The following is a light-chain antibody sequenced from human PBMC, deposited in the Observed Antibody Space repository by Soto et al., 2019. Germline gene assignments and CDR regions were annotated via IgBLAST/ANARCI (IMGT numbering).Light chain of an antibody. CDR1: QTISMY. Sequence: DIQMTQSPSSLSASVGERVTIACRASQTISMYLNWYQQKPGKAPKLLIYSAASLRSGVPARFSGSGSGTDFTLTISSLEPEDSATYYCQQSYSVVWTFGQGTKVDIK. V-gene: IGKV1-39*01. J-gene: IGKJ1*01. CDR3: QQSYSVVWT. CDR2: SAA.